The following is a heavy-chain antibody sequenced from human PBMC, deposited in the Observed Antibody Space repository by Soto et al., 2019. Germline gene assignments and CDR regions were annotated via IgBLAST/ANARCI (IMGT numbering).Heavy chain of an antibody. CDR3: ASGIAAAGWFDP. D-gene: IGHD6-13*01. CDR2: IYYSGST. V-gene: IGHV4-59*01. J-gene: IGHJ5*02. CDR1: GGSISSYY. Sequence: SETLSLTCTVSGGSISSYYWSWIRQPPGKGPEWIGYIYYSGSTNYNPSLKSRVTISVDTSKNQFSLKLSSVTAADTAVYYCASGIAAAGWFDPWGQGTLVTVSS.